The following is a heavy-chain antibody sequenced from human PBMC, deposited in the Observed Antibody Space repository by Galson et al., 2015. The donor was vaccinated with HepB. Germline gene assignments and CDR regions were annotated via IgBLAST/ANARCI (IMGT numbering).Heavy chain of an antibody. V-gene: IGHV3-53*01. CDR3: ARDSGAAPRHYYYYMDV. D-gene: IGHD6-13*01. Sequence: SLRLSCAASGYSVRSNYMSWVRQAPGKGLEWVSVIYSAGTTYYADSVKGRFTISRDNSKKTLYLQMNSLRAEDTAVYYCARDSGAAPRHYYYYMDVWGKGTTVTVSS. CDR2: IYSAGTT. CDR1: GYSVRSNY. J-gene: IGHJ6*03.